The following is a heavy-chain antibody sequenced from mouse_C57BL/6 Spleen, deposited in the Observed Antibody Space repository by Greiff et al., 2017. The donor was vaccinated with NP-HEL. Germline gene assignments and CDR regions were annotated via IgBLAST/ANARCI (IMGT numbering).Heavy chain of an antibody. D-gene: IGHD2-1*01. V-gene: IGHV1-80*01. Sequence: VQLVESGAELVKPGASVKISCKASGYAFSSYWMNWVKQRPGKGLEWIGQIYPGDGDTNYNGKFKGKATLTADKSSSTAYMQLSSLTSEDSAVYFCASYGNYGGFAYWGQGTLVTVSA. CDR1: GYAFSSYW. J-gene: IGHJ3*01. CDR3: ASYGNYGGFAY. CDR2: IYPGDGDT.